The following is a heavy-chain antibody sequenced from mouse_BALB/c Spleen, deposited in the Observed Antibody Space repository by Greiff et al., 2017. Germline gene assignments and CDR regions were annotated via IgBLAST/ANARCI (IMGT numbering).Heavy chain of an antibody. D-gene: IGHD2-1*01. V-gene: IGHV5-17*02. Sequence: EVQLVESGGGLVQPGGSRKLSCAASGFTFSSFGMHWVRQAPEKGLEWVAYISSGSSTIYYADTVKGRFTISRDNPKNTLFLQMTSLRSEDTAMYYCARSFNYAGFAYWGQGTLVTVSA. J-gene: IGHJ3*01. CDR1: GFTFSSFG. CDR2: ISSGSSTI. CDR3: ARSFNYAGFAY.